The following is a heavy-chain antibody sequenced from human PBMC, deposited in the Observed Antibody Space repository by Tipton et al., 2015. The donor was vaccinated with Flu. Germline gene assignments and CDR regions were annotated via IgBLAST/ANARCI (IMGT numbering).Heavy chain of an antibody. Sequence: SLRLSCEASGFNLSSYEMNWVRQAPGKGLEWVAYISIDSRTKYYRDSVKGRFTISRDYAKRSLYLQMSSLRVEDTAIYYCARDPFLGTGDAFDIWSQGTVVTVSS. CDR1: GFNLSSYE. D-gene: IGHD1-14*01. CDR2: ISIDSRTK. V-gene: IGHV3-48*03. J-gene: IGHJ3*02. CDR3: ARDPFLGTGDAFDI.